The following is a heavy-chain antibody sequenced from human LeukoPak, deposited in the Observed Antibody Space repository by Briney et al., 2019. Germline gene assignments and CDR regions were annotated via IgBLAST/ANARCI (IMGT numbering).Heavy chain of an antibody. D-gene: IGHD3-10*01. CDR3: ARDYYGSGSSDY. Sequence: NPGGSLRLSCAASGFTFSSYSMTWVRQAPGKGLEWVSSISSSSSYIYYADSVKGRFTISRDNAKNSLYLQMNSLRAEDTAVYYCARDYYGSGSSDYWGQGTLVTVSS. CDR1: GFTFSSYS. V-gene: IGHV3-21*01. J-gene: IGHJ4*02. CDR2: ISSSSSYI.